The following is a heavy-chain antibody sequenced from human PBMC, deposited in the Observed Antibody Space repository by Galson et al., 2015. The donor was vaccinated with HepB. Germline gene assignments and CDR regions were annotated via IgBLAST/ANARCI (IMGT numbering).Heavy chain of an antibody. CDR2: SRNKANSYTT. Sequence: SLRLSCAASGFTFSDHYVDWVRQAPGKGLEWVGRSRNKANSYTTEYAASVKGRFTISRDDSKNSLYLQMNSLKSEDTAVYYCARRGEGGSRQFDYWGQGTLVTVSS. CDR3: ARRGEGGSRQFDY. V-gene: IGHV3-72*01. D-gene: IGHD1-26*01. J-gene: IGHJ4*02. CDR1: GFTFSDHY.